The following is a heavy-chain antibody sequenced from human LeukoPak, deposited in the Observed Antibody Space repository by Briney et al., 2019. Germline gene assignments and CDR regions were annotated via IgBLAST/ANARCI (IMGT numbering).Heavy chain of an antibody. Sequence: GGSLRLSCAASGFTFSSYAMSWVRQAPGKGLEWISAISGSGGSTYYADSVKGRFTMSRVNSKNPLYLQMNSLRAEDTAVYYCARDPIAERNYDVWSGYFDWGQGTLVTVSS. V-gene: IGHV3-23*01. CDR2: ISGSGGST. D-gene: IGHD3-3*01. CDR3: ARDPIAERNYDVWSGYFD. J-gene: IGHJ4*02. CDR1: GFTFSSYA.